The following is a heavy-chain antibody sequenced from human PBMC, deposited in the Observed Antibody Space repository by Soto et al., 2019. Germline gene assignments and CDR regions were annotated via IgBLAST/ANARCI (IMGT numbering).Heavy chain of an antibody. CDR1: GFPFNNVW. V-gene: IGHV3-15*07. Sequence: PGGSLRLSCAASGFPFNNVWINWVRQVPGKGLEWVGRVKSKADGGSGDYAAPVKGRFVVSRDDSKDIVYLQMNSLKIEDTGVYYCTTDSRTTLPEIRFDYWGHGTQVTAPQ. D-gene: IGHD1-26*01. J-gene: IGHJ4*01. CDR3: TTDSRTTLPEIRFDY. CDR2: VKSKADGGSG.